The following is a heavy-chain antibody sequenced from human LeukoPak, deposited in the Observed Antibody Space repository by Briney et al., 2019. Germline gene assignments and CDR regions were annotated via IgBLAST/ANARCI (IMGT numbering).Heavy chain of an antibody. CDR3: VRDYGGT. D-gene: IGHD4-23*01. CDR2: INQVGSEE. J-gene: IGHJ5*02. CDR1: GFTFSSYG. Sequence: GRSLRLSCAASGFTFSSYGMHWVRQAPGIGLEWVANINQVGSEEYYVDSVKGRFAISRDNAKNSLYLQMNSLRAEDTAVYYCVRDYGGTWGQGTLVTVSS. V-gene: IGHV3-7*04.